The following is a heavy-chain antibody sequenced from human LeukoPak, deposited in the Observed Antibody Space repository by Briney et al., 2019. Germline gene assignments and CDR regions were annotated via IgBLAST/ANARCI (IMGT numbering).Heavy chain of an antibody. V-gene: IGHV4-34*01. Sequence: SETLSLTCAVYGGSFSGYYRSWIRQPPGKGLEWIGEINHSGSTNYNPSLKSRVTISVDTSKNQFSLKLSSVTAADTAVYYCAGTVTTFSSLGGFDYWGQGTLVTVSS. CDR2: INHSGST. J-gene: IGHJ4*02. CDR1: GGSFSGYY. CDR3: AGTVTTFSSLGGFDY. D-gene: IGHD4-17*01.